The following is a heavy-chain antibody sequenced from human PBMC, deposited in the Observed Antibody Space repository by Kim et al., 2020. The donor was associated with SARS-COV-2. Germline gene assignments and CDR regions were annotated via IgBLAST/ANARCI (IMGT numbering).Heavy chain of an antibody. Sequence: SETLSLTCTVSGGSISSSSYYWGWIRQPPGKGLEWIGSIYYSGSTYYNPSLKSRVTISVDTSKNQFSLKLSSVTAADTAVYYCARTHSITYYYDSKPLIDYWGQGTLVTVSS. J-gene: IGHJ4*02. CDR1: GGSISSSSYY. CDR3: ARTHSITYYYDSKPLIDY. V-gene: IGHV4-39*01. CDR2: IYYSGST. D-gene: IGHD3-22*01.